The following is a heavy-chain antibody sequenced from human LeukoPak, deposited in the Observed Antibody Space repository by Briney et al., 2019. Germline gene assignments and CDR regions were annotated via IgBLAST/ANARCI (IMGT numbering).Heavy chain of an antibody. CDR3: EKRYFDLWSCYYQHKWFDP. J-gene: IGHJ5*02. Sequence: SETLSLTCAVSGGSISSSNWWSWVRQPPGKGLEWIGEIYHSGSTNYNPSLKSRVTISVDTSKNQFSLKLSSVTAADTAVYYCEKRYFDLWSCYYQHKWFDPWDQETLAT. CDR2: IYHSGST. V-gene: IGHV4-4*02. CDR1: GGSISSSNW. D-gene: IGHD3-3*01.